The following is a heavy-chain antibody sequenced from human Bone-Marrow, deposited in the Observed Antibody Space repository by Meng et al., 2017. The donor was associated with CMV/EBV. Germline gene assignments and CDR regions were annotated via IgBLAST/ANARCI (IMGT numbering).Heavy chain of an antibody. CDR2: ISAYNGNT. D-gene: IGHD2-2*02. V-gene: IGHV1-18*01. CDR3: ARVMSRGFPRYCSSTSCDKRGMDV. Sequence: ASVKVSCKASGYTFISYGISWVRQAPGQGLEWMGWISAYNGNTNYAQKLQGRVTMTTDTSTSTAYMELRSLRSDDTAVYYCARVMSRGFPRYCSSTSCDKRGMDVWGQGTTVTVSS. J-gene: IGHJ6*02. CDR1: GYTFISYG.